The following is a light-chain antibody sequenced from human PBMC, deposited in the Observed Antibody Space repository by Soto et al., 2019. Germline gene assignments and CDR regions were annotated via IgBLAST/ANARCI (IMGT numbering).Light chain of an antibody. Sequence: LAMTQSPATLSLSPGERATLCCRASQTIDNTLAWYQRKPGQAPRLLIYDASTRATGVPARFSGSVSGTDFTLTICRLETEDWAVYYGQQHSNWPKTFCPVTKLDI. CDR1: QTIDNT. CDR3: QQHSNWPKT. V-gene: IGKV3-15*01. CDR2: DAS. J-gene: IGKJ1*01.